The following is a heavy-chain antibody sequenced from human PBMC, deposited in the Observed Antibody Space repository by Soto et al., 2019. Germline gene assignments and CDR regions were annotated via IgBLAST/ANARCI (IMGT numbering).Heavy chain of an antibody. V-gene: IGHV6-1*01. CDR3: ASQDYDSSGYYPHWFDP. Sequence: SQTLSLTCAISGDSVSSNSAAWNWIRQSPSRGLEWLGRTYYRSKWYNDYAVSVKSRLTINPDTSKNQFSLQLNSVTPEDTAVYYCASQDYDSSGYYPHWFDPWGQGTLVTVSS. D-gene: IGHD3-22*01. J-gene: IGHJ5*02. CDR2: TYYRSKWYN. CDR1: GDSVSSNSAA.